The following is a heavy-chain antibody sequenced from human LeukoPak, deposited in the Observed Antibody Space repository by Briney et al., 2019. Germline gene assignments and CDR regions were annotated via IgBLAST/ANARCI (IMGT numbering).Heavy chain of an antibody. V-gene: IGHV3-30*03. J-gene: IGHJ4*02. CDR3: AREGPGDGTFDY. CDR1: GFTFSSYG. CDR2: ISYDGSNK. Sequence: PGGSLRLSCAASGFTFSSYGMHWVRQAPGKGLEWVAVISYDGSNKYYADSVKGRFTISRDNAKNSLYLQMKNLRLDDSAMYYCAREGPGDGTFDYWGQGTRVTVS.